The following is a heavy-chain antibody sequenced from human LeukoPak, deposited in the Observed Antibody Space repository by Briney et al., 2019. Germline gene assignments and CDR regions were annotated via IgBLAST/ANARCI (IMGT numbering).Heavy chain of an antibody. CDR2: IYYSGST. D-gene: IGHD3-22*01. CDR3: ARRGNYYDSSVNWFDP. V-gene: IGHV4-59*08. J-gene: IGHJ5*02. Sequence: SETLSLTCAVYGGSFSGYYWSWIRQPPGRGLEWIGYIYYSGSTNYNPSLKSRVTISVDTSKNQFSLKLSSVTAADTAVYYCARRGNYYDSSVNWFDPWGQGTLVTVSS. CDR1: GGSFSGYY.